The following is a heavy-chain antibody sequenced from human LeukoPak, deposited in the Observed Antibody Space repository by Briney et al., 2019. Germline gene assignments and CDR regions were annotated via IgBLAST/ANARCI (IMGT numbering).Heavy chain of an antibody. CDR2: IIPIFGTA. V-gene: IGHV1-69*13. Sequence: SVKVSCKASGGNFSSYAISWVRQAPGQGLEWMGGIIPIFGTANYAQKFQGRVTITADESTSTAYMELSSLRSEDRAVYYCARGSPSPYCSSTSCYPPQYYYYGMDVWGKGTTVTVSS. D-gene: IGHD2-2*01. CDR1: GGNFSSYA. CDR3: ARGSPSPYCSSTSCYPPQYYYYGMDV. J-gene: IGHJ6*04.